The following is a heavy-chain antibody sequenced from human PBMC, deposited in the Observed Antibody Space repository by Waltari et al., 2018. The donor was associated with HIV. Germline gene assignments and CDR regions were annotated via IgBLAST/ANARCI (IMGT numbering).Heavy chain of an antibody. CDR2: FYTSGNI. CDR3: ARTSYYDTRGRGGMDV. D-gene: IGHD3-22*01. Sequence: QVRLQESGPGLVKPSQTLSLTCTVSGGSISSSNYYWSWIRQPAGKGLEWIGRFYTSGNINYNPSLKSRATISTDTSKNQFSLKLTSVTAADTDVYYCARTSYYDTRGRGGMDVWGQGTTVTVSS. J-gene: IGHJ6*02. V-gene: IGHV4-61*02. CDR1: GGSISSSNYY.